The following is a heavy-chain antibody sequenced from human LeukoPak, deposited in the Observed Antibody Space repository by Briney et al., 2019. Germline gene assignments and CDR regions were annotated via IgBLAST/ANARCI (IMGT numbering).Heavy chain of an antibody. CDR3: ARAAAQPYYYYYMDV. CDR2: ISSSGSTI. V-gene: IGHV3-48*03. Sequence: PGGSLRLSCAASGFTFSSYEMNWVRQAPGKGLEWVSYISSSGSTIYYADSVKGRFTISRDNAKNSLYLQMNSLRAEDTAVYYCARAAAQPYYYYYMDVWGKGTTVTVSS. CDR1: GFTFSSYE. D-gene: IGHD6-13*01. J-gene: IGHJ6*03.